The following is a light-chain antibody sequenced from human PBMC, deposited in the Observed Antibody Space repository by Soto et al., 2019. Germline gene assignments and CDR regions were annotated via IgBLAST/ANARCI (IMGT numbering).Light chain of an antibody. CDR3: AAWDDSLNGLYV. Sequence: QSVLTQPPSASGTPGQRVTISCSGSSSNIGSNTVNWYQQLPGTAPKLLIYSNNQRPSGVPDRFSGSKSGTSASLAISGLQSEDEADYDCAAWDDSLNGLYVFGTGTKVPVL. CDR2: SNN. CDR1: SSNIGSNT. V-gene: IGLV1-44*01. J-gene: IGLJ1*01.